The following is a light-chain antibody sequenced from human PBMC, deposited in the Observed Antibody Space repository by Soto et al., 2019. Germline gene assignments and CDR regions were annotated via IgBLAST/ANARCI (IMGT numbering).Light chain of an antibody. CDR1: PSVSSN. V-gene: IGKV3-15*01. CDR3: QQYNNWPPGT. Sequence: VMTPSPATPSVPQGGSATLSCRASPSVSSNLAWYQQNPGPAPRLIIYSASTSATGILARFSGRGSGTEFTLTFSGLQSEDFAVYYCQQYNNWPPGTVGQVTKVDSK. CDR2: SAS. J-gene: IGKJ1*01.